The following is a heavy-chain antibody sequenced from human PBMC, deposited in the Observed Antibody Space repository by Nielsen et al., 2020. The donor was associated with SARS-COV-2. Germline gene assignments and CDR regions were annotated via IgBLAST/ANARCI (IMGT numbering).Heavy chain of an antibody. CDR3: AKASGNDFRRGYYFDF. V-gene: IGHV1-69*08. D-gene: IGHD3-3*01. J-gene: IGHJ4*02. CDR2: IIPILVTP. Sequence: WVRQAPGQGLEWMGRIIPILVTPNYAQQFQGRVTITADRSTSTVYMELNSLRSGDTAVYYCAKASGNDFRRGYYFDFWGQGTLVTVSS.